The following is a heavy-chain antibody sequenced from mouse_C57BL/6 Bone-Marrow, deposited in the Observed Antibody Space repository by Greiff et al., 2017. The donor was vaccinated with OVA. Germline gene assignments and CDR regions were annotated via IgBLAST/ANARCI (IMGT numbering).Heavy chain of an antibody. CDR1: GYTFTDYY. CDR2: IYPGSGNT. D-gene: IGHD4-1*01. J-gene: IGHJ2*01. Sequence: QVQLKESGPELVKPGASVKISCKASGYTFTDYYINWVKQRPGQGLEWIGWIYPGSGNTKYNEKFKGKATLTVDTSSSTAYMQLSSLTSEDAAVYCCARGDWDYFDYWGQGTTLTVSS. CDR3: ARGDWDYFDY. V-gene: IGHV1-84*01.